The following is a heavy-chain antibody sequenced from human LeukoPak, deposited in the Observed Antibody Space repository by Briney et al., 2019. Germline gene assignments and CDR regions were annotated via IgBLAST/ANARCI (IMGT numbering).Heavy chain of an antibody. CDR2: ISAYNGNT. CDR1: GYTFTSYG. Sequence: ASVKVSCKASGYTFTSYGISWVRQAPGQGLEWMGWISAYNGNTNYAQKLQGRVTMTRNTSISTAYMELSSLRSEDTAVYYCARGQEGATWEYYYYGMDVWGQGTTVTVSS. D-gene: IGHD1-26*01. V-gene: IGHV1-18*01. CDR3: ARGQEGATWEYYYYGMDV. J-gene: IGHJ6*02.